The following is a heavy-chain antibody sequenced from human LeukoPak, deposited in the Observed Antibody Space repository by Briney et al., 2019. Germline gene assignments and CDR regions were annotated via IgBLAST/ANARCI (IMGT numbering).Heavy chain of an antibody. Sequence: GGSLRLSCAASGFSFSSYAMSWVRQAPGKGLEWVSTISGSGGTTYYADSVKGRFTISKDNSKSTLYLQMNSLRAEDTAVYYCAKATFASSWNLYFDYWGQGTLVTVSS. V-gene: IGHV3-23*01. CDR1: GFSFSSYA. CDR3: AKATFASSWNLYFDY. D-gene: IGHD6-13*01. J-gene: IGHJ4*02. CDR2: ISGSGGTT.